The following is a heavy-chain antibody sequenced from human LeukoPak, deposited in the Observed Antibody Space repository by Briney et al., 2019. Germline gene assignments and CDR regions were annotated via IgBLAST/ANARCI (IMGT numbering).Heavy chain of an antibody. J-gene: IGHJ4*02. CDR3: VRVGSVAGSDYLDY. CDR1: GFPFIDYS. V-gene: IGHV3-72*01. D-gene: IGHD6-19*01. CDR2: SRNKAKSYTT. Sequence: PGGSLRLSCTASGFPFIDYSMDWVRQAPGKGLEWVGRSRNKAKSYTTEYAASVKGRFTISRDDSKNSLYLQMNSLKTEDTAVYYCVRVGSVAGSDYLDYWGQGTLVTVSS.